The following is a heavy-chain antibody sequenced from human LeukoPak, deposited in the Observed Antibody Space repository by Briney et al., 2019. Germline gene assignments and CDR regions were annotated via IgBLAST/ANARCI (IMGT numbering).Heavy chain of an antibody. CDR1: GFTFRTYG. V-gene: IGHV3-30*18. J-gene: IGHJ4*02. Sequence: GGSLRLSCAASGFTFRTYGMHWVRQAPGKGLEWVAVIGDDGIIKYYADSVKGRFTISRDNSKNTLYLRMNSLRAGDTAVYYCSKEASHDSGSYSDWGQGTLVTVSP. CDR2: IGDDGIIK. CDR3: SKEASHDSGSYSD. D-gene: IGHD3-10*01.